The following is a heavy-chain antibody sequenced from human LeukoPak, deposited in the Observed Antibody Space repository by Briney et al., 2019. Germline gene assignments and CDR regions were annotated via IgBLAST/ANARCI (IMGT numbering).Heavy chain of an antibody. CDR1: GFTFSSYG. CDR3: ARDRYPSGSYYDDAFDI. J-gene: IGHJ3*02. Sequence: GGSLRLSCAASGFTFSSYGMHWVRQAPGKGLVWVSRINSDGSSTSYADSVKGRFTISRDNAKNTLYLQMNSLRAEDTAVYYCARDRYPSGSYYDDAFDIWGQGTMVTVSS. V-gene: IGHV3-74*01. D-gene: IGHD3-10*01. CDR2: INSDGSST.